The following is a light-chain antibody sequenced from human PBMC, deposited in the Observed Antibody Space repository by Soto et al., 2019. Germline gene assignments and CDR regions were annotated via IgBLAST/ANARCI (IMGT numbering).Light chain of an antibody. V-gene: IGKV1-39*01. CDR3: QQSYSTPRT. Sequence: IQMTQYKSSLSASAGDRVTITCRASQSISSYLNWYQQKPGKAPKLLIYAASSLQSGVPSRFSGSGSGTDFTLTISSLQPGDFATYYCQQSYSTPRTFGQGTNVAIK. CDR1: QSISSY. CDR2: AAS. J-gene: IGKJ1*01.